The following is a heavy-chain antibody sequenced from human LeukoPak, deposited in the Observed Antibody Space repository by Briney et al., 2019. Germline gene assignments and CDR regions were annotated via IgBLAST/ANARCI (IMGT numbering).Heavy chain of an antibody. CDR3: AREGGSSSWFDY. V-gene: IGHV4-59*01. CDR1: GGSISSYY. D-gene: IGHD6-13*01. Sequence: SETLSLTCIVSGGSISSYYWSWIRQPPGKGLEWIGYIYYSGSTNYNPSLKSRVTISVDTSKNQFSLKVTSVTAADTAVYYCAREGGSSSWFDYWGQGTLVTVSS. CDR2: IYYSGST. J-gene: IGHJ4*02.